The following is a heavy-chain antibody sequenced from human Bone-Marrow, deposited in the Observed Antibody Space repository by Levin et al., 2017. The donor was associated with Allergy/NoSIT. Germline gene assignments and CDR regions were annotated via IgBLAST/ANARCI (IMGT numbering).Heavy chain of an antibody. V-gene: IGHV3-15*01. J-gene: IGHJ4*02. D-gene: IGHD2-2*01. Sequence: GESLKISCAASGFSFRDAWLSWVRQLPGKGLGWVGRIKSKTDGETTDFAAPVKGRFTISRHDSTNTLFLQMDSLKTDDTGVYYCTTDPLLRYCTSTRCYSGATLDYWCQGTLVTVSS. CDR2: IKSKTDGETT. CDR3: TTDPLLRYCTSTRCYSGATLDY. CDR1: GFSFRDAW.